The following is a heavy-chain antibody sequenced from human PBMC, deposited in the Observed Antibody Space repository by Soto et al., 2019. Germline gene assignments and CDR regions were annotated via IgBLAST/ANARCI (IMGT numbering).Heavy chain of an antibody. J-gene: IGHJ3*02. D-gene: IGHD6-6*01. V-gene: IGHV3-15*01. CDR2: IKSRIDGGTT. CDR1: GFTFSNAW. Sequence: PGGSLRLSCAASGFTFSNAWMTWVRQAPGKGLEWVGRIKSRIDGGTTDYAAPVKGRFTISRDDLKTTLYLQMNSLKTEGTAVYYCTTAQSSSSFDGFDMWGQGTMVTVSS. CDR3: TTAQSSSSFDGFDM.